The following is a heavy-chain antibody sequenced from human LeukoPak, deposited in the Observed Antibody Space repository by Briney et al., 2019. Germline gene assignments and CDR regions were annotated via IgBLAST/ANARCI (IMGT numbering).Heavy chain of an antibody. V-gene: IGHV1-46*01. CDR2: FNPSGSST. CDR1: GYTFTSFC. J-gene: IGHJ4*02. CDR3: ARAGVNYYDFYY. Sequence: ASVKVSCKASGYTFTSFCMHWVRQAPGQGLEWMGIFNPSGSSTTYAQKFPGRVTMTRDTSTSIVYMELSSLGSEDTAVYYCARAGVNYYDFYYWGQGTLVTVSS. D-gene: IGHD1-26*01.